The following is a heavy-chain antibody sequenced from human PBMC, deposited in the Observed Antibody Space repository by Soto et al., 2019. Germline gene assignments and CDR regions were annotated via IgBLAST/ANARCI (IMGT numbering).Heavy chain of an antibody. D-gene: IGHD6-6*01. J-gene: IGHJ4*02. CDR3: VRGRMVYSSSPGDF. V-gene: IGHV4-34*01. CDR2: INHSGST. Sequence: WTWIRQPPGKGLEWIGEINHSGSTNYNPSLKSRVTISVDTSKNQFSLKLSSVTAADTGVYYCVRGRMVYSSSPGDFWGRGTLVTVSS.